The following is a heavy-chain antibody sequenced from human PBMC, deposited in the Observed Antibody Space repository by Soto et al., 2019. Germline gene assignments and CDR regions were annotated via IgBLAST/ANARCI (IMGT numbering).Heavy chain of an antibody. CDR2: IYSGGST. J-gene: IGHJ4*02. Sequence: EVQLVESGGGLVQPGGSLRLSCAASGFTVSSNYMSWVRQAPGKGLEWVSVIYSGGSTYYADSVKGRFTISRDNSKNTLYLQMNSLRAEDTAVYYCARGGSLDYDILTGYYSIREKLDYWGQGTLVTVSS. CDR3: ARGGSLDYDILTGYYSIREKLDY. CDR1: GFTVSSNY. V-gene: IGHV3-66*01. D-gene: IGHD3-9*01.